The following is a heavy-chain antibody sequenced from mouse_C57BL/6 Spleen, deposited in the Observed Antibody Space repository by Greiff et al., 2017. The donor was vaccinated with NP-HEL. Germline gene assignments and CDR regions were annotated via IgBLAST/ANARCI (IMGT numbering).Heavy chain of an antibody. D-gene: IGHD2-4*01. CDR1: GYTFTDYY. CDR2: IYPGSGNT. V-gene: IGHV1-76*01. CDR3: ARLDDYWFAY. Sequence: VQLVESGAELVRPGASVKLSCKASGYTFTDYYINWVKQRPGQGLEWIARIYPGSGNTYYNEKFKGKATLTAEKSSSTAYMQLSSLTSEDSAVYFCARLDDYWFAYWGQGTLVTVSA. J-gene: IGHJ3*01.